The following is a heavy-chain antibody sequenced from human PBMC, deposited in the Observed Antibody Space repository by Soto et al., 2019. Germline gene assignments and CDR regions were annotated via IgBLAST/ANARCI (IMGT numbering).Heavy chain of an antibody. D-gene: IGHD5-12*01. CDR3: AKGDNLGPKTGYAFDP. CDR1: GDSVSSNTAS. J-gene: IGHJ5*02. CDR2: TYFRSKWYN. V-gene: IGHV6-1*01. Sequence: SPTLSLPCDISGDSVSSNTASLNLIKQSPSRGLEWLGRTYFRSKWYNDYAVSVKSRIIINPDTSNNQFSLQLNSVTPEDTAVYFCAKGDNLGPKTGYAFDPWGQGIMVTVSS.